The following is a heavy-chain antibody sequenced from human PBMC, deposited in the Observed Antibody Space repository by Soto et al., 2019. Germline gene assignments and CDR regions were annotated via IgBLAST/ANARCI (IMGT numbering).Heavy chain of an antibody. CDR1: GGSISSYY. CDR3: ARQGYSSTEDWFDP. D-gene: IGHD6-13*01. CDR2: IYYSGST. J-gene: IGHJ5*02. V-gene: IGHV4-59*08. Sequence: QVQLQESGPGLVKPSETLSLTCTVSGGSISSYYWSWIRQPPGKGLEWIGYIYYSGSTNYNPSLKRPVTLSVATSKNQFSRKLSSVTAADTAVYYCARQGYSSTEDWFDPWGQGTLVTVSS.